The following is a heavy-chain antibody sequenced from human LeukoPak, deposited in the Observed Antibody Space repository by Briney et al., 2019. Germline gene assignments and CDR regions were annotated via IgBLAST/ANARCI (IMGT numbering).Heavy chain of an antibody. J-gene: IGHJ4*02. V-gene: IGHV3-23*01. Sequence: PGGSLRLSCAASGFTFDKYAMSWVRQAPGKGLEWVSLISGSTGNTYYADSVQGRFIISRDTSKDMLFLQMNSLRAEDTAVYYCAKVLAGAGTRPLGYWGRGTLVTVSS. CDR1: GFTFDKYA. CDR3: AKVLAGAGTRPLGY. D-gene: IGHD1-26*01. CDR2: ISGSTGNT.